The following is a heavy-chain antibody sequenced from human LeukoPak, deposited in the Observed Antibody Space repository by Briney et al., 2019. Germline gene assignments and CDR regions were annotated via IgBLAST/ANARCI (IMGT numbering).Heavy chain of an antibody. J-gene: IGHJ4*02. V-gene: IGHV4-59*08. D-gene: IGHD3-16*01. CDR1: GDSISNYY. CDR3: ARHIGGRTVDY. CDR2: IYYNGTT. Sequence: NPSETLCLTCAVSGDSISNYYWNWIRQPPGKGLEWVGYIYYNGTTNYNPSLNTLVTISVDTTKNQFSLKLSSVNAADTAVYYCARHIGGRTVDYWGQGTLVTVSS.